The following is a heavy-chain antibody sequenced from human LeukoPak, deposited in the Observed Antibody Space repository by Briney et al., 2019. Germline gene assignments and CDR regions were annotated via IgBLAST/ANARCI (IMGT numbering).Heavy chain of an antibody. CDR1: GFTFSTYA. J-gene: IGHJ4*02. D-gene: IGHD5-12*01. Sequence: PGGSLRLSCAASGFTFSTYALSWVRQAPGKGLEGVSTIRGSGGSNTYYADSVQGRFTISRDNSKNTLYLQMNTLRAEDTAVYYCAEGVLRSSPDHWGQGPLVTVSS. CDR2: IRGSGGSNT. V-gene: IGHV3-23*01. CDR3: AEGVLRSSPDH.